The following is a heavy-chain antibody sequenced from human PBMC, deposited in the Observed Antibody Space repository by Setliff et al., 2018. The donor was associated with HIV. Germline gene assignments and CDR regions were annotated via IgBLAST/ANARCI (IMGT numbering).Heavy chain of an antibody. CDR2: INPNRGGT. V-gene: IGHV1-2*06. D-gene: IGHD2-2*01. CDR3: ARVYCSTTSCNDEYFYDY. J-gene: IGHJ4*01. Sequence: GASVKVSCKASGYTFTDYYMHWVRQAPGQGLEWMGRINPNRGGTNYAQKFQGRVTMTRDTSISTAYMELSRLRSDDTAVYYCARVYCSTTSCNDEYFYDYWGQGTLVTVSS. CDR1: GYTFTDYY.